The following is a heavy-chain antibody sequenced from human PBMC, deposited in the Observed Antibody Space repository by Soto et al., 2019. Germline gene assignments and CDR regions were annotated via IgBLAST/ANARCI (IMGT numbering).Heavy chain of an antibody. V-gene: IGHV3-73*01. CDR1: GFTFSCSA. J-gene: IGHJ6*02. D-gene: IGHD4-4*01. CDR3: TREXTVTTLLYYYYYYGMDV. CDR2: IRSKANSYAT. Sequence: VGSLRLSCAASGFTFSCSAMHWVRQASGKGLERVGRIRSKANSYATAYAASVKGRFTISRDDSKNTAYLQMNSLKTEDTAVYYCTREXTVTTLLYYYYYYGMDVWGQGIKVTVSS.